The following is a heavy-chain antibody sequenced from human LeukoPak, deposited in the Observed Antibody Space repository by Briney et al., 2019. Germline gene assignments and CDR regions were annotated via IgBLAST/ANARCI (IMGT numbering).Heavy chain of an antibody. V-gene: IGHV1-8*01. CDR2: MNPNSGNK. Sequence: ASVKVSCKASGYTFTSYDINWVRQATGQGLEWMGWMNPNSGNKGHAQKFQGRVTMTRNTSISTAYMELSSLRSEDTAVYYCARGGRYSSGWYYFDYWGQGTLVTVSS. J-gene: IGHJ4*02. CDR1: GYTFTSYD. D-gene: IGHD6-19*01. CDR3: ARGGRYSSGWYYFDY.